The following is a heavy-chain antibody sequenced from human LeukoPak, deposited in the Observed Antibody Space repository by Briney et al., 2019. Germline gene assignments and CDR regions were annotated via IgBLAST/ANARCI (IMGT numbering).Heavy chain of an antibody. CDR3: ARDHPSWIQLSDYYYYGMDV. Sequence: SVKVSCKASGGTFSSYAISWVRQAPGQGLEWMGRIIPILGIANYAQKFQGRVTITADKPTSTAYMELSSLRSEDTAVYYCARDHPSWIQLSDYYYYGMDVWGQGTTVTVSS. CDR2: IIPILGIA. J-gene: IGHJ6*02. D-gene: IGHD5-18*01. V-gene: IGHV1-69*04. CDR1: GGTFSSYA.